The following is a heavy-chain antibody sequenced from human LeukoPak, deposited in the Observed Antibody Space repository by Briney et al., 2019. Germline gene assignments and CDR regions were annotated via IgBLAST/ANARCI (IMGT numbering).Heavy chain of an antibody. CDR1: GWSFSGYY. CDR2: INHSGST. V-gene: IGHV4-34*01. J-gene: IGHJ6*03. D-gene: IGHD3-9*01. CDR3: AEGGIRDFDWLEGDYYYYMDV. Sequence: SKTLYLTCAVDGWSFSGYYWSWIRQPPGKGQEWIVEINHSGSTNYNPSLKSRVTISVDTSKNQFSLKLSSVTAADTAVYFQAEGGIRDFDWLEGDYYYYMDVWGKGTTVTISS.